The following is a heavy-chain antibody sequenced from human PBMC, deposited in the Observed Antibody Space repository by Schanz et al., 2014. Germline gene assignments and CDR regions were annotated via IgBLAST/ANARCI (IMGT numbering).Heavy chain of an antibody. D-gene: IGHD3-22*01. CDR3: ARVHHYDPSGWGYFDY. Sequence: EEQLLQSGGGLVKPGGSLRLSCAASGFTVSSNHMSWVRQAPGKGLEWVSVIYSGIGAYYADSVKDRFTVSRDNSKNTVYLQMNRLRAEDTAVYYCARVHHYDPSGWGYFDYWGQGALVTVSS. CDR2: IYSGIGA. CDR1: GFTVSSNH. V-gene: IGHV3-66*01. J-gene: IGHJ4*02.